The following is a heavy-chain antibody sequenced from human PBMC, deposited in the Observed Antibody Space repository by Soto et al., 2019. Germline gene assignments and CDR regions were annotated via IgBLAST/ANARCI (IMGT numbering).Heavy chain of an antibody. Sequence: QITLKESGPTLVKPTQTLTLTCTFSGFSLSTSGVSVGWIRQPPGKALEWLALIYWNDDKRYSPSLKTRLTITKDTSKNQVLLTMTNMEPVDTATYYCANRLGSSRQIDYWGQGTLVTVSS. V-gene: IGHV2-5*01. J-gene: IGHJ4*02. CDR3: ANRLGSSRQIDY. CDR2: IYWNDDK. CDR1: GFSLSTSGVS. D-gene: IGHD2-2*01.